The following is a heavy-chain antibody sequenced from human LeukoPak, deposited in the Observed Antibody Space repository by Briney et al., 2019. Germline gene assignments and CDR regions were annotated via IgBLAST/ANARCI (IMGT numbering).Heavy chain of an antibody. CDR1: GFTFSSYW. Sequence: PGGSLRLSCAASGFTFSSYWMSWVRQAPGKGLEWVANIKQDGSEKYYVDSVKGRFTISRDNAKNSLYLQMNSLRADDTAVYYCATHCSSTSCYTRSDYWGQGTLVTVSS. J-gene: IGHJ4*02. CDR2: IKQDGSEK. D-gene: IGHD2-2*02. CDR3: ATHCSSTSCYTRSDY. V-gene: IGHV3-7*03.